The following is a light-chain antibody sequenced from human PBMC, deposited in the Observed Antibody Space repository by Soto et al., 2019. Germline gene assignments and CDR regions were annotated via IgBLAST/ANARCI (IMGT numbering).Light chain of an antibody. CDR1: QSISRY. V-gene: IGKV1-39*01. CDR2: AAS. CDR3: QQSHTPPLT. J-gene: IGKJ4*01. Sequence: DIQMAQSPSPLSASVGDRVTVTCRASQSISRYLNWYQQKPGNAPKLLIYAASNLQSGVPSRFSGSGSGTDFTLTISSLHPEDFATYFCQQSHTPPLTFGGGTNVEIK.